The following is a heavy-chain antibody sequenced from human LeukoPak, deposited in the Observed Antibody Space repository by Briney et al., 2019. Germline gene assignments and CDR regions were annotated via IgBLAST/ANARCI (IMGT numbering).Heavy chain of an antibody. J-gene: IGHJ4*02. Sequence: GGSLGLSCAASGFTFTNAWMNWVRQAPGKGLEWVGRIKSKTDGGTTDYAAPVKGRFTISRDDSENTLYLQMNSLKTEDTAVYYCTRTFRTAHFDYWGQGTPVTVSS. CDR2: IKSKTDGGTT. CDR1: GFTFTNAW. CDR3: TRTFRTAHFDY. V-gene: IGHV3-15*07. D-gene: IGHD1/OR15-1a*01.